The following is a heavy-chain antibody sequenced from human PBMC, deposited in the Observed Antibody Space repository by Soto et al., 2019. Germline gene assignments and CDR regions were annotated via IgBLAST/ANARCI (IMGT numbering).Heavy chain of an antibody. CDR2: INHSGST. D-gene: IGHD2-2*01. J-gene: IGHJ5*02. CDR1: GGSFSGYY. CDR3: ARGNGPVGYCSSTSCYFVDWFDP. V-gene: IGHV4-34*01. Sequence: SETLSLTCAVYGGSFSGYYWSWIRQPPGKGLEWIGEINHSGSTNYNPSLKSRVTISVDTSKNQFSLKLSSVTAADTAVYYCARGNGPVGYCSSTSCYFVDWFDPWGQGTLVTVSS.